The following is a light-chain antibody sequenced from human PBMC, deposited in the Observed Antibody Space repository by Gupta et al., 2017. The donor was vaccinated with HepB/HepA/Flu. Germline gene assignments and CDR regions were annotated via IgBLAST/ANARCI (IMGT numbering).Light chain of an antibody. CDR2: GGS. CDR1: PNVGSY. Sequence: DIQMTQSPLSLSASVGDRVTITCRASPNVGSYLNWYQQRPGKAPRLLIYGGSSLQSGVPSRFSGSLAGTDTTLTITGLQPEDFATYYCQQGYRTPFAVGPGTKVEI. J-gene: IGKJ3*01. V-gene: IGKV1-39*01. CDR3: QQGYRTPFA.